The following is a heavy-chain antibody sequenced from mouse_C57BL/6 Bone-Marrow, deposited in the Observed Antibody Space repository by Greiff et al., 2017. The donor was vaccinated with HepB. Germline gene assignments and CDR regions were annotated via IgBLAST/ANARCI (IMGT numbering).Heavy chain of an antibody. Sequence: EVMLVESGGGLVQPGGSMKLSCVASGFTFSNYWMNWVRQSPEKGLEWVAQIRLKSDNYATHYAESVKGRFTISRDDSKSSVYLQMNNLRAEDTGIYYCTGGYYSNSDGYWYFDVWGTGTTVTVSS. CDR3: TGGYYSNSDGYWYFDV. V-gene: IGHV6-3*01. J-gene: IGHJ1*03. CDR1: GFTFSNYW. CDR2: IRLKSDNYAT. D-gene: IGHD2-5*01.